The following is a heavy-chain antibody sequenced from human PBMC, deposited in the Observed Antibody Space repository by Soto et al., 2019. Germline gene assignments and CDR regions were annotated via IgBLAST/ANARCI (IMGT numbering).Heavy chain of an antibody. Sequence: PSETLSLTCTVSGGSISSGGYYWSWIRQHPGKGLEWIGYIYYSGSTYYNPSLKGRVTISVDTSKNQFSLKLSSVTAADTAVYYCARVEMATHMVIVDYWGQGTLVTVSS. D-gene: IGHD5-12*01. CDR3: ARVEMATHMVIVDY. J-gene: IGHJ4*02. CDR2: IYYSGST. V-gene: IGHV4-31*03. CDR1: GGSISSGGYY.